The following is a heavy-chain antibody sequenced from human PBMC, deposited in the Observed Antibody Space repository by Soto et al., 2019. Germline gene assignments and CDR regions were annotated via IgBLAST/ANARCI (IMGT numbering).Heavy chain of an antibody. D-gene: IGHD4-4*01. J-gene: IGHJ6*02. CDR1: GFTFSNAW. CDR3: TTDRKYSNYETYYGMDV. Sequence: PGGSLRLSCAASGFTFSNAWMNWVRQAPGKGLEWVGRIKSKTDGVTTDYAAPVKGRFTISRDDSKNTLYLQMNSLKTEDTTVYYCTTDRKYSNYETYYGMDVWGQGTTVTVSS. V-gene: IGHV3-15*07. CDR2: IKSKTDGVTT.